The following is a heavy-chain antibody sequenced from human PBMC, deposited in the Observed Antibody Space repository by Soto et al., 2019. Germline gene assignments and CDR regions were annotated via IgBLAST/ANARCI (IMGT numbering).Heavy chain of an antibody. D-gene: IGHD6-13*01. CDR2: ISASGGTT. J-gene: IGHJ4*02. Sequence: EVQLLESGGGLVQPGGSLRLSCAASGFTFSSYAMSWVRQAPGKGLEWVSAISASGGTTFYADSVKGRFTISRDISKNTLYLQMNSLRAEDTAVYYCAKPTAAGTGRLDYWGQGTLVTVSS. CDR1: GFTFSSYA. CDR3: AKPTAAGTGRLDY. V-gene: IGHV3-23*01.